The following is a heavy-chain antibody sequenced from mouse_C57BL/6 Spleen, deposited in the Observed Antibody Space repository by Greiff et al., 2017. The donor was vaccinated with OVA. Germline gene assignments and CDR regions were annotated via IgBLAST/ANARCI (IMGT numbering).Heavy chain of an antibody. J-gene: IGHJ4*01. V-gene: IGHV1-19*01. CDR3: ARSNDYYAMDY. CDR2: INPYNGGT. Sequence: VQLQQSGPVLVKPGASVKMSCKASGYTFTDYYMNWVKQSHGKSLEWIGVINPYNGGTSYNQKFKGKATLTVDKSSSTAYMELNSLTSEDSAVYYCARSNDYYAMDYWGQGTSVTVSS. CDR1: GYTFTDYY.